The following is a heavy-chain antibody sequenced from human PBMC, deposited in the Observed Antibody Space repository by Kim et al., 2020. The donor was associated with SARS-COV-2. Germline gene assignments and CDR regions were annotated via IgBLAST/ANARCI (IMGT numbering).Heavy chain of an antibody. Sequence: ASVKVSCKASGYTFTSYDINWVRQATGQGLEWMGWMNPNSGNTGYAQKFQGRVTMTRNTSISTAYMELSSLRSEDTAVYYCASSSSSWYYYYGMDVWGQGTTVTVSS. V-gene: IGHV1-8*01. CDR3: ASSSSSWYYYYGMDV. CDR2: MNPNSGNT. D-gene: IGHD6-13*01. J-gene: IGHJ6*02. CDR1: GYTFTSYD.